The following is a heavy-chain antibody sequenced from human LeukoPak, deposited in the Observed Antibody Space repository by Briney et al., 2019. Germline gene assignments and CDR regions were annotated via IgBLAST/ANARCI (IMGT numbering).Heavy chain of an antibody. V-gene: IGHV3-74*01. Sequence: GSLRLSCAASGFTFSSYWMHWVRQAPGKGLVWVSRINSDGSSTSYADSVKGRFTISRDNAKNTLYLQMNSLRAEDTALYYCAKDMSTAVAGTIFDYWGQGTLVTVSS. D-gene: IGHD6-19*01. J-gene: IGHJ4*02. CDR1: GFTFSSYW. CDR2: INSDGSST. CDR3: AKDMSTAVAGTIFDY.